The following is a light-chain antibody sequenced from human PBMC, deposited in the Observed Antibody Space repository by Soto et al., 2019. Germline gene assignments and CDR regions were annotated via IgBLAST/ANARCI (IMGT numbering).Light chain of an antibody. J-gene: IGLJ2*01. Sequence: QSALPQPRSVSGSPGQSVTISCTGTSSDVGGYHHVSWYQHHPVKAPKLMIYGVSKRPSGVPDRCSGSKSGNTASLTISGLQAEDEYDYYFGSYAGSYTVVFGGGTKLTVL. CDR3: GSYAGSYTVV. CDR1: SSDVGGYHH. CDR2: GVS. V-gene: IGLV2-11*01.